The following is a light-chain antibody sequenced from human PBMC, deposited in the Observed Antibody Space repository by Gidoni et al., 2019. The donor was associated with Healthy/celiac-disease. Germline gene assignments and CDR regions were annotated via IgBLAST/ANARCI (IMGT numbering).Light chain of an antibody. CDR3: QQYGSSPGYT. V-gene: IGKV3-20*01. CDR1: QSVSSSY. Sequence: EIVLTQSPGPLSLSPGERATLSCRASQSVSSSYLAWYQQNPGQAPRLLIYGASSRATGIPDRFSGSGSGTDFTLTISRLEPEDFAVYYCQQYGSSPGYTFGQGTKLEIK. J-gene: IGKJ2*01. CDR2: GAS.